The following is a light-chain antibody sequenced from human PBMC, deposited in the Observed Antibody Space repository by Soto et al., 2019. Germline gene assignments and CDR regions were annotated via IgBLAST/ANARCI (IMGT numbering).Light chain of an antibody. CDR3: QQYATAPLT. V-gene: IGKV3-20*01. CDR1: QSVAKNY. Sequence: EIVLTQSPGTLSLSPGERATLSCRASQSVAKNYLAWYQQKPGQAPRLLIHGASNRATGIPDRFSGSGSGTDFTINISRLEPEDFALFYCQQYATAPLTFGGGTKVEIK. J-gene: IGKJ4*01. CDR2: GAS.